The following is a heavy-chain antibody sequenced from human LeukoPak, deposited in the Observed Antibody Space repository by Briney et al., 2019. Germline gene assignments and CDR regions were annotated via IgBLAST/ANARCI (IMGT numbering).Heavy chain of an antibody. D-gene: IGHD1-26*01. CDR2: INFGDSET. CDR3: ATRPYAGSPNWYDP. J-gene: IGHJ5*02. CDR1: GHSFTNHW. V-gene: IGHV5-51*01. Sequence: GESLKISCKASGHSFTNHWIGWVRQMPGIGLEWVGIINFGDSETLYSPSFQGQVTISLDKSISTAYLQWRSLKASDTATYYCATRPYAGSPNWYDPWGQGTLVTVSS.